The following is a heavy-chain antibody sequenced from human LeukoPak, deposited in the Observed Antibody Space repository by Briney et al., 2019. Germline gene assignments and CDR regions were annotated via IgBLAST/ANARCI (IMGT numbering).Heavy chain of an antibody. D-gene: IGHD6-6*01. CDR1: GYTFTGYY. Sequence: ASVKVSCKASGYTFTGYYMHWVRQAPGQGLEWLGWINPNSGGTNYAQKFQGRVTMTRDTSISTAYMELSRLRSDDTAVYYCARAGASSSRAWFDPWGQGTLVTVSS. CDR3: ARAGASSSRAWFDP. V-gene: IGHV1-2*02. CDR2: INPNSGGT. J-gene: IGHJ5*02.